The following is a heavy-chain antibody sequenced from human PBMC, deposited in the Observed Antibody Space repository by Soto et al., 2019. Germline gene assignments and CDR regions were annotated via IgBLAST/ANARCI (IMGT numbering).Heavy chain of an antibody. CDR3: ARGDPYNWFDP. Sequence: QVQLQESGPGLVKPSETLSLTCTVSGGSVSSGSYYWSWIRQPPGKGLEWIGYIYYSGRPTYNPSLKSRVTISVDTSKNQFSLKLSSVTAADTAVYYCARGDPYNWFDPWGQGTLVTVSS. V-gene: IGHV4-61*01. CDR2: IYYSGRP. D-gene: IGHD1-26*01. J-gene: IGHJ5*02. CDR1: GGSVSSGSYY.